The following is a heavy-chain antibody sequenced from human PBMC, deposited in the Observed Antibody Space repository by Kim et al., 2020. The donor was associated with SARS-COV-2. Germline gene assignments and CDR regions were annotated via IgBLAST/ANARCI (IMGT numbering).Heavy chain of an antibody. CDR1: GFTFRAHA. CDR3: ARDSERPLGDPYLGDYRFHYGMDL. CDR2: IWFDGTKK. Sequence: GGSLRLSCAASGFTFRAHAMHWVRQAPGKGLEWVAAIWFDGTKKYYADSVKGRFSISRDDSKNTVYLQMSSLRLEDTALYFCARDSERPLGDPYLGDYRFHYGMDLWGQGTTVTVSS. J-gene: IGHJ6*02. V-gene: IGHV3-33*08. D-gene: IGHD2-21*01.